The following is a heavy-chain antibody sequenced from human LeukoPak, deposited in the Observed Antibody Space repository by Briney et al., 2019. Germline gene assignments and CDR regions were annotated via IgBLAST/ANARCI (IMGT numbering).Heavy chain of an antibody. CDR1: GFTFSNYA. V-gene: IGHV3-21*01. CDR3: ASFCSSTSCYRMDV. D-gene: IGHD2-2*01. CDR2: ISSSSSYI. Sequence: GGSLRLSCAASGFTFSNYAINWVRQAPGKGLEWVSSISSSSSYIYYADSVKGRFTISRDNPKNSLYLQMDSLRAEDTAVYYCASFCSSTSCYRMDVWGQGTTVTVSS. J-gene: IGHJ6*02.